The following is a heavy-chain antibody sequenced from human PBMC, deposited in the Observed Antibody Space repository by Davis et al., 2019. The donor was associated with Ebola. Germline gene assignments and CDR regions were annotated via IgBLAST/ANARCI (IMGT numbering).Heavy chain of an antibody. CDR2: ISSSSNYI. CDR1: GFTFSSYY. Sequence: GESPKTSCAASGFTFSSYYMNWVRQAPGTGLEWVSSISSSSNYIYYADSMKGRFTISRDNAKNSLFLQMNSLRAEETAVYCCAKSGLSFGVVKYHNGMDVWGKGTTVTVSS. CDR3: AKSGLSFGVVKYHNGMDV. V-gene: IGHV3-21*04. D-gene: IGHD3-3*01. J-gene: IGHJ6*04.